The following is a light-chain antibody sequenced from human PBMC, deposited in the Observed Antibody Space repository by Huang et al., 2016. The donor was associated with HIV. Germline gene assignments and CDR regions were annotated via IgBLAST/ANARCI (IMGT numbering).Light chain of an antibody. CDR3: QQHSYWPIT. V-gene: IGKV3-11*01. Sequence: PGERATVSCRASQSVSTFLAWYQHKPGQAPRRLIFDASNRASGVPARFSGTGSGTDFTLTISSREPSDVAVYYCQQHSYWPITFGRGTRLEI. CDR1: QSVSTF. J-gene: IGKJ5*01. CDR2: DAS.